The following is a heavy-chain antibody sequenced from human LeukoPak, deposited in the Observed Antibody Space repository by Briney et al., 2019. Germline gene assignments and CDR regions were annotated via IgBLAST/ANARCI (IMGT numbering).Heavy chain of an antibody. D-gene: IGHD2-2*01. Sequence: ASVKVSCKASGYTFTSYGISWVRQAPGQGLEWMGWISAYNGNTNYAQKLQGRVTMTTDTSTSTAYMELRSLRSDDTAVYYCARGADIVVVPAATVVDAFDIWGQGTMVTVSS. CDR1: GYTFTSYG. V-gene: IGHV1-18*01. CDR3: ARGADIVVVPAATVVDAFDI. J-gene: IGHJ3*02. CDR2: ISAYNGNT.